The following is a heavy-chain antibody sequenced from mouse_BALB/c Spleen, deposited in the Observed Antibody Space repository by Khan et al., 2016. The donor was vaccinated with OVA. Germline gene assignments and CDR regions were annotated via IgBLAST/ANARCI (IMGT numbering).Heavy chain of an antibody. CDR2: ILYSGST. V-gene: IGHV3-8*02. CDR3: ARSTYRYAFAY. D-gene: IGHD2-14*01. J-gene: IGHJ3*01. Sequence: EVQLQESGPSLVKPSQTLSLTCSVTGDSITSGYWCWIRQFPGNKLEYMGYILYSGSTYYYPSLKSRISITRHTSQNQYSLPLNSVNTEDTATYYCARSTYRYAFAYWGQGTLVTVSA. CDR1: GDSITSGY.